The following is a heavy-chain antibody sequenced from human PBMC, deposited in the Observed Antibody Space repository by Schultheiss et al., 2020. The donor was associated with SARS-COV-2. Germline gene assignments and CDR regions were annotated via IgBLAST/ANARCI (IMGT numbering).Heavy chain of an antibody. J-gene: IGHJ4*02. CDR1: GFSFSTYA. CDR2: ISGSGGST. D-gene: IGHD3-22*01. Sequence: GGSLRLSCAASGFSFSTYAMSWVRQAPGKGLEWVSAISGSGGSTYYADSVKGHFTISRDNSKNTLYLQMNSLRAEDTAVYYCAKRGPRDSSGNEGFDYWGQGTLVTVSS. CDR3: AKRGPRDSSGNEGFDY. V-gene: IGHV3-23*01.